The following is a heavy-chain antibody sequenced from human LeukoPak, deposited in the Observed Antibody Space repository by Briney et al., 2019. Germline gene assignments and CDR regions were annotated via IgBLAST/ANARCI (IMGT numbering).Heavy chain of an antibody. J-gene: IGHJ4*02. CDR2: ISPNTGDT. CDR3: ARVVGQGTAMPSRDFFDY. CDR1: GYTFTGYC. Sequence: ASVKVSCKAPGYTFTGYCLHWVRQAPGQGLEWMGWISPNTGDTNYAQKFQGRVTMTRDTSITTAYMELSSLRSDDPAMYYCARVVGQGTAMPSRDFFDYWGQGTLVIVSS. D-gene: IGHD2-2*01. V-gene: IGHV1-2*02.